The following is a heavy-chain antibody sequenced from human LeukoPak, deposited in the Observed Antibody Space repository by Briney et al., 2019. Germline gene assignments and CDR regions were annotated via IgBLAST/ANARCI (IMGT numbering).Heavy chain of an antibody. CDR1: GYTFTGYY. CDR2: INPNSGGT. V-gene: IGHV1-2*02. D-gene: IGHD4-23*01. CDR3: ARVSFEYDYGGKRPFDY. J-gene: IGHJ4*02. Sequence: GASVKVSCKASGYTFTGYYMHWVRQAPGQGLEWMGWINPNSGGTNYAQKFQGRVTMTRDTSISTAYMELSRLRSDDTAVYYCARVSFEYDYGGKRPFDYWGQGTLVTVSS.